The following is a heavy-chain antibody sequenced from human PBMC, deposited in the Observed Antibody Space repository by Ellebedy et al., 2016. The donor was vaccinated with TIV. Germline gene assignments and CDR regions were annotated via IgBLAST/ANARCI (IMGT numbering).Heavy chain of an antibody. V-gene: IGHV4-59*01. CDR2: IYYSEST. CDR1: GVSIRSYY. J-gene: IGHJ4*02. CDR3: ARLLRGTYYGGFDY. D-gene: IGHD1-26*01. Sequence: MPSETLSLTCTVSGVSIRSYYWSWIRQPPGKGLEWIGYIYYSESTDYKPSLKSRVTISLDTSTNQLSLELRSVTAADTAVYYCARLLRGTYYGGFDYWGQGTPVTVSS.